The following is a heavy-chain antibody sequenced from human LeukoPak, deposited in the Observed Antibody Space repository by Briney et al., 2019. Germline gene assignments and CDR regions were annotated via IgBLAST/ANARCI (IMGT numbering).Heavy chain of an antibody. CDR2: ISGGGNT. J-gene: IGHJ6*02. Sequence: PGGSLRLSCVASGFTGSSNYMSWVRQAPGNGLEWVSIISGGGNTYYADSVKDRFTISRDNSKSTLYLQMKSLRAEDTAVYYYGSRDKGYYYGLDVWGQGTTVTVPS. D-gene: IGHD5-24*01. V-gene: IGHV3-66*01. CDR3: GSRDKGYYYGLDV. CDR1: GFTGSSNY.